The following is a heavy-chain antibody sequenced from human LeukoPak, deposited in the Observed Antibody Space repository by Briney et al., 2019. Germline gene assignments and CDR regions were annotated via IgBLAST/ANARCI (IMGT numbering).Heavy chain of an antibody. V-gene: IGHV3-48*03. J-gene: IGHJ4*02. CDR3: ARDYLSGGGFDY. CDR2: ISSSGSTT. D-gene: IGHD3-10*01. CDR1: GFTFSSYE. Sequence: GGSLRLSCAASGFTFSSYEMNWVRQAPGKGLEWVSCISSSGSTTYYADSVKGRFTISRDNAKNSLYLQMNSLRAEDTAVYYCARDYLSGGGFDYWGQGTLVTVSS.